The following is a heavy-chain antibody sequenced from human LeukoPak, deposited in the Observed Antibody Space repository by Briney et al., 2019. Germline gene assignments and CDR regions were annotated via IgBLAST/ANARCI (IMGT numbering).Heavy chain of an antibody. V-gene: IGHV3-33*08. D-gene: IGHD6-19*01. CDR2: IWYDGSKK. Sequence: GGSLRLSCAASGFTFSSYAMHWVRQAPGKGLEWVAVIWYDGSKKYYEDSVKGRFTISRDNSKNTLYLQVNSLRADDTAVYYCARSYRSGWYYFDYWGQGTLVIVSS. J-gene: IGHJ4*02. CDR3: ARSYRSGWYYFDY. CDR1: GFTFSSYA.